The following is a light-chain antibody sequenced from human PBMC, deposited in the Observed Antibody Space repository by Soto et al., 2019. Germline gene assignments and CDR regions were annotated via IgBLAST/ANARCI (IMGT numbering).Light chain of an antibody. CDR1: SSDIGGYNY. V-gene: IGLV2-14*01. CDR3: SSYTSSNTLV. J-gene: IGLJ1*01. Sequence: LTQPASVSGSPGQSITISCTGGSSDIGGYNYVSWFQQHPGKVPKLMIYEVTNRPSGVSNRFSGSKSGSTASLTISGLQAEDEADYYCSSYTSSNTLVFGTGTKVTVL. CDR2: EVT.